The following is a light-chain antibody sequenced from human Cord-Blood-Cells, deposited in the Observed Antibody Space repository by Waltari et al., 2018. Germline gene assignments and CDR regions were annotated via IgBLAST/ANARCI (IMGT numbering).Light chain of an antibody. CDR2: AAS. J-gene: IGKJ1*01. V-gene: IGKV1-39*01. CDR1: QSISSY. CDR3: QQSYSTPWT. Sequence: DIKLTQSPSSLSASVGAWTTITCRASQSISSYLNWYQQKPGQAPKLLIYAASSLQSGVPSRFSGSGSGTDFTLTISSLQPEDFATYYCQQSYSTPWTFGQGTKVEIK.